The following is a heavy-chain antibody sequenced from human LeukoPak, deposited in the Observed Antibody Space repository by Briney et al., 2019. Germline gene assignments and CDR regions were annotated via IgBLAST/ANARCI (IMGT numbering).Heavy chain of an antibody. V-gene: IGHV3-30*03. Sequence: GGSLRLSCAASGFTFTDAWMSWVRQAPGKGLEWVAVISYDGSNKYYADSVKGRFTISRDNSKNTLYLQMNSLRAEDTAVYFCARGGGLDVWGQGATVTVSS. CDR3: ARGGGLDV. CDR2: ISYDGSNK. J-gene: IGHJ6*02. D-gene: IGHD3-16*01. CDR1: GFTFTDAW.